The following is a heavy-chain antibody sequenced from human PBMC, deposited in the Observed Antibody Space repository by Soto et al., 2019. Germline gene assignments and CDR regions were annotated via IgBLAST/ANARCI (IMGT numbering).Heavy chain of an antibody. CDR3: ARSPQYSSGWNGGFDY. Sequence: SETLSLTCDVSGDFLTTYYWNWIRQSPGKGLEWIGYIFYGGHTNYNPSLRGRATISVDTSKNQFSLKLSSVTAADTAVYYCARSPQYSSGWNGGFDYWGQGALVTVSS. CDR2: IFYGGHT. D-gene: IGHD6-19*01. J-gene: IGHJ4*02. CDR1: GDFLTTYY. V-gene: IGHV4-59*01.